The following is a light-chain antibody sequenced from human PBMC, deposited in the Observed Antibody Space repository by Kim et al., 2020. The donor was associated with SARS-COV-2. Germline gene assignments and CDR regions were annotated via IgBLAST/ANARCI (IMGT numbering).Light chain of an antibody. CDR1: RSDVGGYNY. V-gene: IGLV2-14*04. CDR2: DVS. Sequence: GQSITSSCTGTRSDVGGYNYVSWYQQHPGKAPKLMIYDVSKRPSGVSNRFSGSKSGNTASLTISGLQAEDEADYYCSSYTSSSPWVFGGGTQLTVL. J-gene: IGLJ3*02. CDR3: SSYTSSSPWV.